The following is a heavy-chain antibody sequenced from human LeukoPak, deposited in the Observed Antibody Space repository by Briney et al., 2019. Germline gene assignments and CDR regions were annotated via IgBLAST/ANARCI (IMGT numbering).Heavy chain of an antibody. D-gene: IGHD6-13*01. Sequence: ASVKVSCKASGYTFTNYGISWVRQAPGQGLAWMGWISAYNGNTNYAQKLQGRVTMTTDTSTSTAYMELRSLRSDDTAVYYCARSTPPEMYSSSWQLDYWGRGTLVTVSS. CDR2: ISAYNGNT. CDR1: GYTFTNYG. V-gene: IGHV1-18*01. CDR3: ARSTPPEMYSSSWQLDY. J-gene: IGHJ4*02.